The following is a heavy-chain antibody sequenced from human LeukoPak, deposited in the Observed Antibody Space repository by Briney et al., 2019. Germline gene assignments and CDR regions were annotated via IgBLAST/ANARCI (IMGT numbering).Heavy chain of an antibody. D-gene: IGHD6-19*01. CDR2: IYYSGST. J-gene: IGHJ3*02. CDR1: GGFISSGGYY. Sequence: PSETLSLTCTVSGGFISSGGYYWRWIRQHPGKGLEWIGYIYYSGSTYYNPSLKSRVTISVDTSKNQFSLKLSSVTAADTAVYYCARAVDGSDAFDIWGQGTMVTVSS. V-gene: IGHV4-31*03. CDR3: ARAVDGSDAFDI.